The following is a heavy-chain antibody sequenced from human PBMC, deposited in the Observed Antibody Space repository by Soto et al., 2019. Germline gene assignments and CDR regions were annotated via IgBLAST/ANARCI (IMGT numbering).Heavy chain of an antibody. J-gene: IGHJ4*02. CDR3: ARGDDILTGPILEY. V-gene: IGHV3-23*01. CDR2: ISGSGGSS. D-gene: IGHD3-9*01. CDR1: GFTFNIYA. Sequence: EVQLLESGGALVQPGGSLRLSCAASGFTFNIYAMNWVRQAPGRGLEWVSAISGSGGSSYYAVSVKGRLTVSRANSWNTLSLQMTSPKAEDTAVYYCARGDDILTGPILEYWGQGTLVTVSS.